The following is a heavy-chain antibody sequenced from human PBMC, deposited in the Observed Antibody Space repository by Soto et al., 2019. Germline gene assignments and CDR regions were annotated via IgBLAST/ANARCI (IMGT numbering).Heavy chain of an antibody. V-gene: IGHV3-23*01. CDR2: ISGSGSGT. J-gene: IGHJ4*02. Sequence: GGSLRLSCAASGFTFSSYVMSWVRQAPGKGLEWVSAISGSGSGTYYADSVKGRFTISRDNSKNTLYVQMNSLRAEDTAVYDGPPGRSGYVFDYWGQRALVSVSS. CDR3: PPGRSGYVFDY. CDR1: GFTFSSYV. D-gene: IGHD5-12*01.